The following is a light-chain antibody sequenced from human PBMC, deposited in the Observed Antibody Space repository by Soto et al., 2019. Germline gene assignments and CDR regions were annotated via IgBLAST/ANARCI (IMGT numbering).Light chain of an antibody. CDR2: EVS. Sequence: QSALTQPASVSGSPGQSITLSCTGTSSDVGAYNYVSWYQHHPGKAPKLMIYEVSNRPSGISHRFSGSKSGNTASLTISGLRAEDEADYYCSSYTRQYTPSYVFGTGTKLTVL. V-gene: IGLV2-14*01. CDR1: SSDVGAYNY. CDR3: SSYTRQYTPSYV. J-gene: IGLJ1*01.